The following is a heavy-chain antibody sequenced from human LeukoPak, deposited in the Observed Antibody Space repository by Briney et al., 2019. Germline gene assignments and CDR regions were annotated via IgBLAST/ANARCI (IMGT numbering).Heavy chain of an antibody. V-gene: IGHV3-73*01. CDR1: GFTFSGSA. D-gene: IGHD1-1*01. CDR3: TRYHDVGDY. CDR2: IRSKANSYAT. Sequence: GGSLKLSCAASGFTFSGSAMHWVRQVSGKGLEWVGRIRSKANSYATTYAASVKGRFTISRDDSKNTAYLQMNSLKTEDTAVYYCTRYHDVGDYWGQGTLVTVSS. J-gene: IGHJ4*02.